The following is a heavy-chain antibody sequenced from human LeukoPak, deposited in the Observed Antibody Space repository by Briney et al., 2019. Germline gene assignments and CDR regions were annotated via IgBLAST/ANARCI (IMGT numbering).Heavy chain of an antibody. CDR1: GFTFDDYA. J-gene: IGHJ4*02. D-gene: IGHD3-3*01. V-gene: IGHV3-9*01. CDR2: ISWNSGSI. CDR3: AKEKRDFLEAFGY. Sequence: PGRSLRLSCAASGFTFDDYAMHWVRQAPGKGLEWVSGISWNSGSIGYADSVKGRFTISRDNSKNTLYLQMNSLRAEDTAVYYCAKEKRDFLEAFGYWGQGTLVTVSS.